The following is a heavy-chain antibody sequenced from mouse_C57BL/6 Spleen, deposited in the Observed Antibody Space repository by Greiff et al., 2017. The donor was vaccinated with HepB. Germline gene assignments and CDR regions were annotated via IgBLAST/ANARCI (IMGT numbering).Heavy chain of an antibody. CDR2: IYPGSGNT. CDR3: ARSSDDYYDFDY. V-gene: IGHV1-76*01. CDR1: GYTFTDYY. D-gene: IGHD2-3*01. Sequence: QVQLQQSGAELVRPGASVKLSCKASGYTFTDYYINWVKQRPGQGLEWIARIYPGSGNTYYNEKFKGTATLTAEKSSSTAYMQLSSLASEDSAVYFWARSSDDYYDFDYWGQGTTLTVAS. J-gene: IGHJ2*01.